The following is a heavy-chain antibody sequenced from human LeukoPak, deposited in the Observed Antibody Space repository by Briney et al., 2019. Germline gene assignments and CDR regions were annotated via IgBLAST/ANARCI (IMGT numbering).Heavy chain of an antibody. V-gene: IGHV1-2*02. CDR2: INPNSGDT. J-gene: IGHJ5*01. CDR1: GYTFTGYY. D-gene: IGHD1-26*01. CDR3: ARASGSYWWFDS. Sequence: ASVKVSCKASGYTFTGYYLHWVRQAPGQGLEWMGCINPNSGDTNYAQKFQGSVTMTRDTSISTVYMELSRLRSDDTAVYYCARASGSYWWFDSWGQGTLVTVSS.